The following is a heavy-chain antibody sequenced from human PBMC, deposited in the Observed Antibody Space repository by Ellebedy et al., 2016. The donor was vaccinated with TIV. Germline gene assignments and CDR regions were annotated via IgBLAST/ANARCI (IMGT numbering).Heavy chain of an antibody. V-gene: IGHV4-59*01. D-gene: IGHD4-17*01. J-gene: IGHJ4*02. Sequence: MPSDTLSLTCTVSGGSISSYYWSWIRQPPGKGLEWIGYIYYSGNTNYNPSLKSRFTISVDTSKNQFSLKLSSVTAADTAVYYCARTMTTVTEPFDYWGQGTLVTVSS. CDR2: IYYSGNT. CDR3: ARTMTTVTEPFDY. CDR1: GGSISSYY.